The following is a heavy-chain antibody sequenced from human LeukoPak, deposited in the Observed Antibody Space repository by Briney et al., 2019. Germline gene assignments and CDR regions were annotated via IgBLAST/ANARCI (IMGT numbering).Heavy chain of an antibody. Sequence: GGSLRLSCAASGFTLNRHWMTWVRQAPGKGLEWVSAISGSGGSTYYADSVKGRFTISRDNSKNTLYLQMNSLRAEDTAVYYCANILTGYSLGYWGQGTLVTVSS. D-gene: IGHD3-9*01. J-gene: IGHJ4*02. CDR2: ISGSGGST. CDR3: ANILTGYSLGY. V-gene: IGHV3-23*01. CDR1: GFTLNRHW.